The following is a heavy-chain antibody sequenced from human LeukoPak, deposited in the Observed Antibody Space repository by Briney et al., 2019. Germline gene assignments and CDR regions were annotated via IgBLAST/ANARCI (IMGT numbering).Heavy chain of an antibody. CDR3: ARDGSLKGYYYYMDV. D-gene: IGHD5-12*01. CDR2: ISAYNGNT. Sequence: ASVKVSCKASGYTFTSYYMHWVRQAPGQGLEWMGWISAYNGNTNYAQKLQGRVTMTTDTSTSTAYMELRSLRSDDTAVYYCARDGSLKGYYYYMDVWGKGTTVTVSS. CDR1: GYTFTSYY. J-gene: IGHJ6*03. V-gene: IGHV1-18*04.